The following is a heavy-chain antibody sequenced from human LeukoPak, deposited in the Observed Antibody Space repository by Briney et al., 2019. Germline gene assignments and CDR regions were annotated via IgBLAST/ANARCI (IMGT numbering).Heavy chain of an antibody. CDR2: IYTSGST. CDR3: ARAVPYSSGWYGYYYYGMDV. D-gene: IGHD6-19*01. CDR1: GGSISSYY. J-gene: IGHJ6*02. Sequence: SETLSLTCTVSGGSISSYYWGWIRQPAGKGLEWIGRIYTSGSTNYNPSLKSRVTMSVDTSKNQFSLKLSSVTAADTAVYYCARAVPYSSGWYGYYYYGMDVWGQGTTVTVSS. V-gene: IGHV4-4*07.